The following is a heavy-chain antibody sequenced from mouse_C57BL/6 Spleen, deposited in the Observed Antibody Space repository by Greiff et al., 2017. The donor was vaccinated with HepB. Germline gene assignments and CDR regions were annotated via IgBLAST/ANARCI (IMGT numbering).Heavy chain of an antibody. D-gene: IGHD1-1*01. Sequence: QVQLQQSGAELARPGASVKLSCKASGYTFTSYGISWVKQRTGQGLEWIGEIYPRSGNTYYNEKFKGKATLTADKSSSTAYMELRSLTSEDSAVYFCAIGNYYGSRYAMDYWGQGTSVTVSS. CDR2: IYPRSGNT. J-gene: IGHJ4*01. CDR3: AIGNYYGSRYAMDY. CDR1: GYTFTSYG. V-gene: IGHV1-81*01.